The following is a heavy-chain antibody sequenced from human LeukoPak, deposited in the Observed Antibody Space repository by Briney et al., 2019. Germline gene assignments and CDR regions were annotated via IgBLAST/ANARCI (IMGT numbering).Heavy chain of an antibody. CDR2: INWNGGST. J-gene: IGHJ4*02. V-gene: IGHV3-20*04. CDR1: GFTFDDYG. Sequence: GGSLRLSCAASGFTFDDYGMSWVRQAPGKGLEWVSGINWNGGSTGYADSVKGRFTISRDNAKNSLYLQMNSLRAEDTALYYCANYDSSGYEHPYWGQGTLVTVSS. CDR3: ANYDSSGYEHPY. D-gene: IGHD3-22*01.